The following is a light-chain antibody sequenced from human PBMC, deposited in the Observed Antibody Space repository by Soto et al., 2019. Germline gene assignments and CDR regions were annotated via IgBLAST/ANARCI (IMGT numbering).Light chain of an antibody. V-gene: IGKV3-11*01. Sequence: EIVLTQSPATLSLSPGERATLSCRASQSVINYLAWYQQKPGQAPRLLIYDTSNRATGIPARFSGSGSGTDFTLIISSLEHEDFAVYYCQQRAKWPLTFGGGTKVDIK. J-gene: IGKJ4*01. CDR3: QQRAKWPLT. CDR2: DTS. CDR1: QSVINY.